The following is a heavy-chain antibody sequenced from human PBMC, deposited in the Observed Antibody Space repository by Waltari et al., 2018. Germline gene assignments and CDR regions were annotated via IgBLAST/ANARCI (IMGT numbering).Heavy chain of an antibody. CDR2: IYHSGST. J-gene: IGHJ4*02. V-gene: IGHV4-38-2*01. CDR3: ARGYGSGSYYNHFDY. CDR1: GYSVGGGYY. Sequence: QVQLQESGPGLVTPPETLSLTCAVSGYSVGGGYYWGCIRQPPGKGLEWIGSIYHSGSTYYNPSLKSRVTIAVDTSKNQFSLKLSSVTAADTAVYYCARGYGSGSYYNHFDYWGQGTLVTVSS. D-gene: IGHD3-10*01.